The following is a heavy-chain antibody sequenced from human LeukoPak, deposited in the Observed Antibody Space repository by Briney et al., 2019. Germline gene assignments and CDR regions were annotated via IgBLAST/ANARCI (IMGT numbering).Heavy chain of an antibody. J-gene: IGHJ4*02. CDR2: IIPIFGTA. Sequence: GSSVKVSCKASGGTFSSYAISWVRQAPGQGLEWMGGIIPIFGTANYAQKFQGRVTITADKSTSTAYMELSSLRSEDTAVYYCARAEQWLARGYFDYWGQGTLVTVSS. V-gene: IGHV1-69*06. CDR1: GGTFSSYA. D-gene: IGHD6-19*01. CDR3: ARAEQWLARGYFDY.